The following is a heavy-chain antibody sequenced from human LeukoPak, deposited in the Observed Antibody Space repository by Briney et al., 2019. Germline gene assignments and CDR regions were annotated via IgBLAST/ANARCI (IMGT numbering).Heavy chain of an antibody. D-gene: IGHD2-2*01. J-gene: IGHJ3*02. V-gene: IGHV4-34*01. Sequence: SETLSLTCAVYGGSFNDYYWSWIRQSPGTGLEWIGEIHHSGSTNYNPSLKSRVTISVDKSKNQFSLKLSSVTAADTAVCYCARDFCSSTSCYVPDAFDIWGQGTMVTVSS. CDR2: IHHSGST. CDR1: GGSFNDYY. CDR3: ARDFCSSTSCYVPDAFDI.